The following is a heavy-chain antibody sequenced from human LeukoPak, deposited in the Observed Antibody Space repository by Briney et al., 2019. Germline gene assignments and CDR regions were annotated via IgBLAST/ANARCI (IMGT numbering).Heavy chain of an antibody. J-gene: IGHJ3*02. V-gene: IGHV3-33*01. CDR1: GFTFSSYG. CDR3: ARGNRGTVTTDDAFDI. Sequence: GRSLRLSCAASGFTFSSYGMHWVRQAPGKGLEWVAVIWYDGSNKYYADSVKGRFTISRDNSKSTLYLQMNSLRAEDTAVYYCARGNRGTVTTDDAFDIWGQGTMVTVSS. D-gene: IGHD4-17*01. CDR2: IWYDGSNK.